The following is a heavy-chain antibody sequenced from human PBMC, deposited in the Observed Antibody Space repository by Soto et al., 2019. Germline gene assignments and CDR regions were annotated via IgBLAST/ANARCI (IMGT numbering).Heavy chain of an antibody. V-gene: IGHV4-4*02. CDR2: IYHSGST. Sequence: PSETLSLTCAVSGGSISSSNWWSWVRQPPGKGLEWIGEIYHSGSTNYNPSLKSRVTISVDTSKNQFSLKLSSVTAADTAVYFCARDRENWNYGGFDPWGQGTLVTVSS. J-gene: IGHJ5*02. CDR3: ARDRENWNYGGFDP. D-gene: IGHD1-7*01. CDR1: GGSISSSNW.